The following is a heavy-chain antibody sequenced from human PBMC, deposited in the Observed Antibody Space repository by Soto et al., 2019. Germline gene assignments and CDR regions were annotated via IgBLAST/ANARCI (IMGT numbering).Heavy chain of an antibody. CDR2: INHSGSN. J-gene: IGHJ3*02. D-gene: IGHD3-9*01. Sequence: QLQQWGAGLLKPSETLSLTCVVSGGSFSTYYYNWIRQSPGKGLEWIGEINHSGSNNYSPSLESRVTMALDTSTIQFSLKLTSVTAADTAVYYCARGGSNDWQVAFDIWGQGTMVTVSS. CDR1: GGSFSTYY. V-gene: IGHV4-34*01. CDR3: ARGGSNDWQVAFDI.